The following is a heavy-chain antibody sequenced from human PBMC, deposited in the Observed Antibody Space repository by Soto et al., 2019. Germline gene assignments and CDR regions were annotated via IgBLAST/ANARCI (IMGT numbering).Heavy chain of an antibody. CDR2: IIPIFGTA. V-gene: IGHV1-69*13. Sequence: ASVKVSCKASGGTFSSYAISWVRQAPGQGLEWMGGIIPIFGTANYAQKFQGRVTITADESTSTAYMELSSLRSEDTAVYYCATRYSSSPRSRRDYYYYGMDVWGQGTTVTVYS. CDR3: ATRYSSSPRSRRDYYYYGMDV. CDR1: GGTFSSYA. D-gene: IGHD6-6*01. J-gene: IGHJ6*02.